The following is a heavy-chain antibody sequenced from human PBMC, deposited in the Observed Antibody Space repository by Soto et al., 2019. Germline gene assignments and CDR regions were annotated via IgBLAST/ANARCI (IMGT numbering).Heavy chain of an antibody. Sequence: GGSLRLSCAASGFTFSSYAMHWVRQAPGKGLEYVSAISSNGGSTYNANSVKGRFTISRDNSKNKLYLHMGSLRAEDMAVYYCAREIVVMVYASGRTNHYYYYMDVWGKGTTVTVSS. D-gene: IGHD2-8*01. CDR1: GFTFSSYA. V-gene: IGHV3-64*01. CDR3: AREIVVMVYASGRTNHYYYYMDV. J-gene: IGHJ6*03. CDR2: ISSNGGST.